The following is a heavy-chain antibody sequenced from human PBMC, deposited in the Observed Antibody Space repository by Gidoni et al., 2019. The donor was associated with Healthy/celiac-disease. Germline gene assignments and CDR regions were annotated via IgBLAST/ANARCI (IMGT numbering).Heavy chain of an antibody. J-gene: IGHJ4*02. Sequence: EVQLVESGGGLVKPGGSLRLSCAASGFTFSSYSMNWVRQAPGKGLEWVSSISSSISYIYYADSVKGRFTISRDNAKNSLYLQMNSLRAEDTAVYYCARSYSGYDNFDYWGQGTLVTVSS. V-gene: IGHV3-21*01. CDR1: GFTFSSYS. D-gene: IGHD5-12*01. CDR2: ISSSISYI. CDR3: ARSYSGYDNFDY.